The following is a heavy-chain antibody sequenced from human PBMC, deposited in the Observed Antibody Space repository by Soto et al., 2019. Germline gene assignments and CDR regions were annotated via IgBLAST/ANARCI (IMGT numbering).Heavy chain of an antibody. CDR2: IIPIFGTT. CDR3: ARGRFLEWLSIYYYYAMDV. CDR1: GGTFSSYA. Sequence: SVKVSCKASGGTFSSYAISWVRQAPGQGLEWMGGIIPIFGTTSYAQKFQGRVTITADKSTSTAYMELSSLRSEDTAVYSCARGRFLEWLSIYYYYAMDVWGQGTTVTVSS. J-gene: IGHJ6*02. D-gene: IGHD3-3*01. V-gene: IGHV1-69*06.